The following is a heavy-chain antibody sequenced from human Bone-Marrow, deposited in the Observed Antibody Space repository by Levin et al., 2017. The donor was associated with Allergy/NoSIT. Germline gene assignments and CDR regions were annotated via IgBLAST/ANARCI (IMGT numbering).Heavy chain of an antibody. V-gene: IGHV3-23*01. CDR3: AKAYYYDSSGYLFAFDI. CDR1: GFTFSSYA. J-gene: IGHJ3*02. D-gene: IGHD3-22*01. CDR2: ISGSGGST. Sequence: SGGSLRLSCAASGFTFSSYAMSWVRQAPGKGLEWVSAISGSGGSTYYADSVKGRFTISRDNSKNTLYLQMNSLRAEDTAVYYCAKAYYYDSSGYLFAFDIWGQGTMVTVSS.